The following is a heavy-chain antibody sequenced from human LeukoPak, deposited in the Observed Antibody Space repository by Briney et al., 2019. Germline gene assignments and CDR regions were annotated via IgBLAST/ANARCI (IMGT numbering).Heavy chain of an antibody. Sequence: GSLRLSCAASGFTFSSYGMHWVRHTPEKGLEWIGEMNPSGSTNYNPSLKSRVTISVDTSKNQFSLTLSSVTATDTAVYYCARGRQDVTMIVVIMTAVSYHLDVWGKGTTVTVS. V-gene: IGHV4-34*01. CDR3: ARGRQDVTMIVVIMTAVSYHLDV. J-gene: IGHJ6*03. CDR1: GFTFSSYG. D-gene: IGHD3-22*01. CDR2: MNPSGST.